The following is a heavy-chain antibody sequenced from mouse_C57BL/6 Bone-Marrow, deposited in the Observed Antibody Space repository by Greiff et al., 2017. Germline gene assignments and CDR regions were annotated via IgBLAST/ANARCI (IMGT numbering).Heavy chain of an antibody. D-gene: IGHD2-3*01. Sequence: QVVESGGGLVKPGGSLKLSCAASGFTFSSYAMSWVRQTPEKRLEWVATISDGGSYTYYPDNVKGRFTISRDNAKNNLYLQMSHLKSEDTAMYYCARGLLPYAMDYWGQGTSVTVSS. J-gene: IGHJ4*01. V-gene: IGHV5-4*01. CDR2: ISDGGSYT. CDR3: ARGLLPYAMDY. CDR1: GFTFSSYA.